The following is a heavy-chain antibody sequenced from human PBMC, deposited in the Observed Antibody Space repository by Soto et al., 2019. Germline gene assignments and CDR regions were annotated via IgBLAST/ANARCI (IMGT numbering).Heavy chain of an antibody. J-gene: IGHJ4*02. D-gene: IGHD2-2*01. Sequence: SETLSLTCTVSGGSVSSGSYYWSWIRQPPGKGLEWIGYIYYSGSTNYNPSLKSRVTISVDTSKNQFSLKLSSVTAADTAVYYCARSSGKVVPATYWGQGTLVTVSS. CDR3: ARSSGKVVPATY. CDR2: IYYSGST. V-gene: IGHV4-61*01. CDR1: GGSVSSGSYY.